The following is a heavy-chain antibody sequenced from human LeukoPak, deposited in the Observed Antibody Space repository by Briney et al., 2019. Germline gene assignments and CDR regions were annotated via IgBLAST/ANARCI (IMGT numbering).Heavy chain of an antibody. V-gene: IGHV3-30*02. J-gene: IGHJ4*02. Sequence: PGGSLRLSCAASGFTFSSYGMHWVRQAPGKGLGGGAFIRYDGSNKYYADSVKGRFTISRDNSKNTLYLQMNSLRAEDTAVYYCAKDPDQHSSGWYYFDYWGQGTLVTVSS. CDR2: IRYDGSNK. CDR3: AKDPDQHSSGWYYFDY. CDR1: GFTFSSYG. D-gene: IGHD6-19*01.